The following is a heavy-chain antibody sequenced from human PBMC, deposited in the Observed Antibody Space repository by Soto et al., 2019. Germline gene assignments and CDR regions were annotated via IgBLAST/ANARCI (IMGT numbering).Heavy chain of an antibody. J-gene: IGHJ6*02. Sequence: SETLSLTCTVSGCSISRYYWSWIRQPPGKGLEWIGYMYNTGSTVYNPSFKSRVTISVGTSKNQFSLKLNSVTAADTAVYYCARDLWGYCGTDCYPLDVWGQGTTVTVSS. CDR2: MYNTGST. V-gene: IGHV4-59*01. CDR3: ARDLWGYCGTDCYPLDV. CDR1: GCSISRYY. D-gene: IGHD2-21*02.